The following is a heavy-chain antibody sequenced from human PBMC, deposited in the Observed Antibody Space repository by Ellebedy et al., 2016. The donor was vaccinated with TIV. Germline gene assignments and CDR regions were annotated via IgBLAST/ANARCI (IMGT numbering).Heavy chain of an antibody. CDR1: GYNFNNYG. J-gene: IGHJ4*02. Sequence: AASVKVSCKSSGYNFNNYGITWVRQAPGQRLEWMEWINAGNGNTKHSQKFQGRVTFTRDTSASTAYMELSSLRSEDTAVYYCARSVTAIDYWGQGTLVTVSS. D-gene: IGHD2-21*02. CDR3: ARSVTAIDY. V-gene: IGHV1-3*01. CDR2: INAGNGNT.